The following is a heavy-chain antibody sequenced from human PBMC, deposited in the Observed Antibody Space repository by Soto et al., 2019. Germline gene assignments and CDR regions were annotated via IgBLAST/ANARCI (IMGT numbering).Heavy chain of an antibody. J-gene: IGHJ6*02. CDR1: GGSFTSDSFI. Sequence: QVQLQESGPGLVKPSQTLSLTCSVSGGSFTSDSFIWSWVRQFPGKGMEWIGYINYSGTTYYNPSLRSRITMSVHTSKNPSPLNLSAVPAADTAVYSCARDKKLDGMDDWGQGTPVTVSS. V-gene: IGHV4-31*03. CDR3: ARDKKLDGMDD. CDR2: INYSGTT.